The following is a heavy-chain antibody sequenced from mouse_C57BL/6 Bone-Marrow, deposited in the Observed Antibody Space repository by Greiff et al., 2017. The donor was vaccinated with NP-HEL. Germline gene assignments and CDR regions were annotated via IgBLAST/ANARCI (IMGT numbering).Heavy chain of an antibody. Sequence: VKLQESGAELVKPGASVKISCKASGYTFTDYYINWVKQRPGQGLEWIGWICPGSGNTDYNEKFKGKATLTADTSSSTAYMQLSSLTSEDSAVYFCARSQYYDSSYYDLDYWGKGTTVTVSS. D-gene: IGHD2-4*01. CDR3: ARSQYYDSSYYDLDY. CDR1: GYTFTDYY. CDR2: ICPGSGNT. V-gene: IGHV1-77*01. J-gene: IGHJ4*01.